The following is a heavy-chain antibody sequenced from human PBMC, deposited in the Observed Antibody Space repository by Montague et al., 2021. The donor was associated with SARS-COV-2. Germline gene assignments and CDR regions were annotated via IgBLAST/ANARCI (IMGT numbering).Heavy chain of an antibody. Sequence: SETLSLTCAVFGGSYSGYYRSWIRQPPGKGLEWIGEINHRGSTNYNPSLKSRVTISVDTSKNQFSLKLSSVTAADTAVYYCARVRYYGSGTSLGMDVWGQGTTVTVSS. CDR1: GGSYSGYY. V-gene: IGHV4-34*01. CDR3: ARVRYYGSGTSLGMDV. D-gene: IGHD3-10*01. J-gene: IGHJ6*02. CDR2: INHRGST.